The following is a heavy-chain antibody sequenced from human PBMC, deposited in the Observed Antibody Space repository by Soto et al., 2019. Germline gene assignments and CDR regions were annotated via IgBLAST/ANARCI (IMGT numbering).Heavy chain of an antibody. J-gene: IGHJ6*03. Sequence: QDQLVQSGAEVKKPGASVTVSCKASGYSFTNYGVTWVRQAPGQGLEWMGWISAFNGNTHYAQNLQGRVTMTTDASTSKASMELRSLRSDDTAVYYCARDRGVAPPVAGNTHYYYYMDVWGKGTTVTVSS. CDR2: ISAFNGNT. V-gene: IGHV1-18*01. D-gene: IGHD6-19*01. CDR3: ARDRGVAPPVAGNTHYYYYMDV. CDR1: GYSFTNYG.